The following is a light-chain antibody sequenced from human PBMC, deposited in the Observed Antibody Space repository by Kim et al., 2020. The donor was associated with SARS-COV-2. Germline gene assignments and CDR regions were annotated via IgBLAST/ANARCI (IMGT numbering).Light chain of an antibody. CDR3: QQYGSSPYT. CDR2: GGS. V-gene: IGKV3-20*01. CDR1: QTTSSIY. Sequence: DILLTQSPGTLSLSPGDTATLSCRASQTTSSIYVAWYQQKPGQAPRLLIYGGSSRATDIPDRFTGSESGTDFLLTINRLEAEDSAVYFCQQYGSSPYTFGQGTKLEIK. J-gene: IGKJ2*01.